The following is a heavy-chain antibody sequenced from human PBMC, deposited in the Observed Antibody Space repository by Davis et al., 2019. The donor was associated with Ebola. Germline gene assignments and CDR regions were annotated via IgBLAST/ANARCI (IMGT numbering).Heavy chain of an antibody. Sequence: LRLSCDISGDSVSSDSAAWNWIRQSPSRGLEWLGRTYYRSQWYNDYALSVQSRITISPDTSRNQFSLHLNSVTPEDSAVYYCARGWDLRRWGQGTLVTVSS. J-gene: IGHJ4*02. V-gene: IGHV6-1*01. CDR3: ARGWDLRR. CDR1: GDSVSSDSAA. D-gene: IGHD1-26*01. CDR2: TYYRSQWYN.